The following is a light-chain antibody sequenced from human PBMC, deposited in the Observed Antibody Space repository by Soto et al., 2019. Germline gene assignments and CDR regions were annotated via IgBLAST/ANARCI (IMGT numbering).Light chain of an antibody. CDR1: QSVLYSPNNKNY. J-gene: IGKJ1*01. CDR3: RQYYSTPWT. V-gene: IGKV4-1*01. Sequence: DIVMTQSPDSLAVSLGERATFNCKSSQSVLYSPNNKNYLAWYQQKPGQPPKLLIYWASTRESGVPDRFSGSGSGTDFTLTISSLQAEDVAVYYWRQYYSTPWTFGQGTKVEI. CDR2: WAS.